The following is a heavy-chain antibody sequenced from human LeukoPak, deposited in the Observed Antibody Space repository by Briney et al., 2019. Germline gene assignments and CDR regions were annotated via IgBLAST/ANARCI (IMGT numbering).Heavy chain of an antibody. CDR1: GFTFSDYY. V-gene: IGHV4-34*01. D-gene: IGHD3-22*01. CDR2: IHDNGNS. Sequence: GSLRLSCAASGFTFSDYYMSWIRQSPGKGLEWIGEIHDNGNSDYHPSLKSRVTISLDTSKNQFSLKLSSVTAADTAVYYCARGFRRITMIVVVTTGAFDIWGQGTMVTVSS. J-gene: IGHJ3*02. CDR3: ARGFRRITMIVVVTTGAFDI.